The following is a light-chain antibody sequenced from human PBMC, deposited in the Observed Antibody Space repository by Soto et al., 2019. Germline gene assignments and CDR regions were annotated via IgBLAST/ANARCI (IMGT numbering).Light chain of an antibody. J-gene: IGKJ5*01. V-gene: IGKV1-8*01. Sequence: AIRMTQSPSSFSASTGDRVTITCRASQGVTSNLAWYQQKPGKAPELLIYDASTLQSGAPSRFSGSGSGTDFTLTISSLQSEDFATYYCQQYYSYPIPFGQGTRLEIK. CDR2: DAS. CDR1: QGVTSN. CDR3: QQYYSYPIP.